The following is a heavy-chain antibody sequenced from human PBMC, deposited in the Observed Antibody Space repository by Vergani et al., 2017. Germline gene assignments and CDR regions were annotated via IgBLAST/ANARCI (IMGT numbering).Heavy chain of an antibody. D-gene: IGHD3-3*01. CDR2: IKQDGSEQ. CDR1: GFTFSSYW. V-gene: IGHV3-7*03. Sequence: EVQLVESGGGLVQPGGSLRLSCAASGFTFSSYWMSWVRQAPGKGLEWVANIKQDGSEQYYVDSVKGRFTTSRDNAKNSLYLQMNSLRDEDTAVYYCARGTSYYDFXSGDYNYYYYGMDVWGQGP. CDR3: ARGTSYYDFXSGDYNYYYYGMDV. J-gene: IGHJ6*02.